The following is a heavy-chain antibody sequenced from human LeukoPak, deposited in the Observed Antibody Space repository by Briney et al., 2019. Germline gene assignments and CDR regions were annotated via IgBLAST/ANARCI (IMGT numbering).Heavy chain of an antibody. D-gene: IGHD3-22*01. Sequence: GASVKVSCKASGGTFSSYAISWVRQAPGQGLEWMGGIIPIFGTANYAQKFQGRVTITADESTSTAYMELSSLRSEDTAVYYCATEGYYYDRSGYPQETWGQGTLVTVSS. CDR3: ATEGYYYDRSGYPQET. CDR2: IIPIFGTA. CDR1: GGTFSSYA. V-gene: IGHV1-69*01. J-gene: IGHJ5*02.